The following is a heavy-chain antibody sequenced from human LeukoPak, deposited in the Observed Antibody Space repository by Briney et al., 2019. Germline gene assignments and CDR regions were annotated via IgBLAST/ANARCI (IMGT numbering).Heavy chain of an antibody. CDR3: ARVDYDSSGYQNQGDY. J-gene: IGHJ4*02. V-gene: IGHV1-46*01. D-gene: IGHD3-22*01. CDR2: INPSGGST. CDR1: GYTFTSYG. Sequence: ASVKVSCKASGYTFTSYGISWVRQAPGQGLEWMGIINPSGGSTSYAQKFQGRVTMTRDTSTSTVYMELSSLRSEDTAVYYCARVDYDSSGYQNQGDYWGQGTLVTVSS.